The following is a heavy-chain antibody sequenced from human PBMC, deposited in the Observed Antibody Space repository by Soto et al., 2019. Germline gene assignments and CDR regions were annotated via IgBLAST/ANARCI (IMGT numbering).Heavy chain of an antibody. Sequence: GASVKVSWKASGGTFSSYAISWVRQAPGQGLEWMGGIIPIFGTANYAQKFQGRVTITADESTSTAYMELSSLRSEDTAVYYCARDPPENYYYGMDVWGQGTTVTVSS. CDR1: GGTFSSYA. V-gene: IGHV1-69*13. J-gene: IGHJ6*02. CDR3: ARDPPENYYYGMDV. CDR2: IIPIFGTA.